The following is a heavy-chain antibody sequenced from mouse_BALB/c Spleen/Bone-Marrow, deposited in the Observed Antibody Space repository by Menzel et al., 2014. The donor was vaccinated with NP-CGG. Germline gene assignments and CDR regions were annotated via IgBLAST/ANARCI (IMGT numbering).Heavy chain of an antibody. V-gene: IGHV1-19*01. CDR2: VNPYNGGT. CDR1: GYTFTDYY. J-gene: IGHJ2*01. CDR3: PYDYFDY. D-gene: IGHD1-1*01. Sequence: VQLQQSGPELVKPGASVKMSCKASGYTFTDYYMDWVKQSHGESFEWIGRVNPYNGGTSYNQKFKGKATLTVDKSSSTAYMELNSLTSEDSAVYYCPYDYFDYWGQGTTLTVSS.